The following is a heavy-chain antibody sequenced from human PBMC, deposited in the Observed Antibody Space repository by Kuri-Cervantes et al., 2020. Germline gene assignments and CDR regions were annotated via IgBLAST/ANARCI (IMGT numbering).Heavy chain of an antibody. D-gene: IGHD2-15*01. J-gene: IGHJ3*02. CDR1: GFTFNTYS. CDR2: IDSTSTYK. Sequence: GESLKISCAASGFTFNTYSMNWVRKAPGKGLEWVSSIDSTSTYKYYTDSVKGRFTISRDNAKNSLYLQMNSLRAEDTAVYYCAKVLSYDDIVVVVAATFDAFDIWGQGTMVTVSS. V-gene: IGHV3-21*04. CDR3: AKVLSYDDIVVVVAATFDAFDI.